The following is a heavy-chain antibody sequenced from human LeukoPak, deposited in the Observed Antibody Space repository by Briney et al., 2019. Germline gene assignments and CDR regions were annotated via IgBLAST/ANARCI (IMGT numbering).Heavy chain of an antibody. D-gene: IGHD4-17*01. CDR3: ARDSADYGDYDY. CDR2: INPSGGST. CDR1: GYTFTSYF. J-gene: IGHJ4*02. Sequence: ASVKVSCKASGYTFTSYFMHWVRQAPGQGLNWMGIINPSGGSTSYAQKFQGRVTMTRDTSTSTVYMELSSLRSEDTAVYYCARDSADYGDYDYWGQGTLVTVSS. V-gene: IGHV1-46*01.